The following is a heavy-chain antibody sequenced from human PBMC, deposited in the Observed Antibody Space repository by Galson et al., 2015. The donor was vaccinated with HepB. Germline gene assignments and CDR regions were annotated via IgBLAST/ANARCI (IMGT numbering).Heavy chain of an antibody. Sequence: SLRLSCAASGFTFSSYWMSWVRQAPGKGLEWVANIKQDGSEKYYVDSVKGRFTISRDNAKISLYLQMNSLRAEDTAVYYCARDIWVPDAFDIWGQGTMVTVSS. J-gene: IGHJ3*02. V-gene: IGHV3-7*03. CDR2: IKQDGSEK. CDR1: GFTFSSYW. CDR3: ARDIWVPDAFDI. D-gene: IGHD3-16*01.